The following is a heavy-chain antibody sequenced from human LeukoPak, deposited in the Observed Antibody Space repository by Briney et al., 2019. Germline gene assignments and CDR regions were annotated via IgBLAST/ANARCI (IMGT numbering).Heavy chain of an antibody. V-gene: IGHV4-39*01. D-gene: IGHD3-10*01. CDR2: IYYSGST. J-gene: IGHJ3*02. CDR3: ARHIRITMVRGVKGFGAFDI. Sequence: SETLSLTCTVSGGSISSSSYYWGWIRQPPGKGLEWIGSIYYSGSTYYNPSLKSRVTISVDTSKNQFSLKLSSATAADTAVYYCARHIRITMVRGVKGFGAFDIWGQGTMVTVSS. CDR1: GGSISSSSYY.